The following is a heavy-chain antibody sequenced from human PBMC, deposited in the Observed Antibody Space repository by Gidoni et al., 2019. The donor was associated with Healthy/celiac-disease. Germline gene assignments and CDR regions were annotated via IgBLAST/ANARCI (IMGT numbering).Heavy chain of an antibody. CDR2: IYYSGST. Sequence: QVQLQESGPGLVKPSETLSLTCTVSGGSLSSYYWSWIRQPPGKGLEWIGYIYYSGSTNYNPSLKSRVTISVDTSKNQFSLKLSSVTAADTAVYYCARALGYCSSTSCQGGMDVWGQGTTVTVSS. V-gene: IGHV4-59*01. D-gene: IGHD2-2*01. J-gene: IGHJ6*02. CDR3: ARALGYCSSTSCQGGMDV. CDR1: GGSLSSYY.